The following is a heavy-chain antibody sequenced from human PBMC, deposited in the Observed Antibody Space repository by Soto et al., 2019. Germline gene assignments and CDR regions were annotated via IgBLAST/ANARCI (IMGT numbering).Heavy chain of an antibody. V-gene: IGHV3-53*01. CDR1: GFTVSSNY. Sequence: GGSLRLSCAASGFTVSSNYMSWVRQAPGKGLEWVSVIYSGGSTYYADSVKGRFTISRDNSKNTLYLQVNSLRAEDTAVYYCARVRRYFDRFYNYGMDVWGQGTTVTVSS. D-gene: IGHD3-9*01. J-gene: IGHJ6*02. CDR2: IYSGGST. CDR3: ARVRRYFDRFYNYGMDV.